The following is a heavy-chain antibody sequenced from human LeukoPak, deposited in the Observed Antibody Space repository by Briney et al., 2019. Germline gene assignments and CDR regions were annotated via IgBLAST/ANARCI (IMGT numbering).Heavy chain of an antibody. D-gene: IGHD3-22*01. CDR2: INPNSGGT. J-gene: IGHJ4*02. CDR1: GGTFSSYA. Sequence: ASVKVSCKASGGTFSSYAISWVRQAPGQGLEWMGRINPNSGGTNYAQKFQGRVTMTRDTSISTAYMELSRLRSDDTAVYYCARELIVVEDWGQGTLVTVSS. CDR3: ARELIVVED. V-gene: IGHV1-2*06.